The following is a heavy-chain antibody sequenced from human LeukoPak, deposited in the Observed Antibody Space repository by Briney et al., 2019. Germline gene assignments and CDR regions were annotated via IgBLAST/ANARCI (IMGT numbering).Heavy chain of an antibody. CDR3: ARGEIAAAGYFDY. Sequence: SETLSLTCTVSGGSISTYYWSWIRQPPGKGLQWIGYIFYSGSTNYTPSLKSRVTISVDTSKTQFSLKLSSVTAADTAVYYCARGEIAAAGYFDYWGQGTLVTVSS. CDR1: GGSISTYY. D-gene: IGHD6-13*01. CDR2: IFYSGST. J-gene: IGHJ4*02. V-gene: IGHV4-59*12.